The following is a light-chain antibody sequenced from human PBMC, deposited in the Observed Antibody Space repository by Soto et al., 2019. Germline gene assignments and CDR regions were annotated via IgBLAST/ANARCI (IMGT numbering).Light chain of an antibody. Sequence: QSALTQPPSASVSPGQSVTFSCTGTSSDIGDYNYVSWYQQHPGKAPKLMIYEVTKRPSGVPDRFSGSKSGNTASLTVSGLQADAEDDYYCSSYGGNNIYVFGTGTKVTVL. V-gene: IGLV2-8*01. CDR2: EVT. CDR1: SSDIGDYNY. J-gene: IGLJ1*01. CDR3: SSYGGNNIYV.